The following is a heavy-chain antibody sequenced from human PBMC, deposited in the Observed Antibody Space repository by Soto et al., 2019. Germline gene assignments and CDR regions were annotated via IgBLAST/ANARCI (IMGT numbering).Heavy chain of an antibody. D-gene: IGHD3-22*01. CDR1: GGSISSSSYY. CDR2: IYYSGST. CDR3: ARAGSSGYPFDY. V-gene: IGHV4-31*03. Sequence: PSETLSLTCTVSGGSISSSSYYWSWIRQHPGKGLEWIGYIYYSGSTYYNPSLKSRVTISVDTSKNQFFLKLSSVTAADTAVYYCARAGSSGYPFDYWGQGTLVTVSS. J-gene: IGHJ4*02.